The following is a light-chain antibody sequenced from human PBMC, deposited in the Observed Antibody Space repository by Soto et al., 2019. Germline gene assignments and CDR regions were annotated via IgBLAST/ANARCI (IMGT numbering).Light chain of an antibody. CDR3: QQRSNWPIT. V-gene: IGKV3-11*01. CDR2: DAS. CDR1: QSVSIN. J-gene: IGKJ5*01. Sequence: EIVMTQSPATLSVSPGERATFSCRASQSVSINLAWYQQKPGQAPRLLIYDASNRATGIPARFSGSGSGTDFTLTISSLEPEDFAVYYCQQRSNWPITFGQGARLEIK.